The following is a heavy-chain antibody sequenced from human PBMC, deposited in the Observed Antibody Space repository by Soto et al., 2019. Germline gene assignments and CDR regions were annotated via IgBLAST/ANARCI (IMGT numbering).Heavy chain of an antibody. CDR1: GFTFSSYA. CDR3: AKAEFDY. J-gene: IGHJ4*02. V-gene: IGHV3-23*01. Sequence: EVQLLESGGNLEQPGGSLRLSCAASGFTFSSYAMSWVRQAPGKGLEWVSGISGSGENTSYADSVQGRFTISRDNSKNMLSLQMNSLTVEDTAVYFSAKAEFDYWGQGTLVTVSS. CDR2: ISGSGENT.